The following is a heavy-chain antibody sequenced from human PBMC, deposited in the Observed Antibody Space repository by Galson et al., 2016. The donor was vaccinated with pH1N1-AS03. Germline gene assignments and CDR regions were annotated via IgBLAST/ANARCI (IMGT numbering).Heavy chain of an antibody. V-gene: IGHV4-38-2*01. CDR3: ARFSGSYQFDY. CDR2: ISHSGNT. D-gene: IGHD1-26*01. J-gene: IGHJ4*02. Sequence: LSLTCAVSGYSISSSFHWAWVRQPPSKGLEWIGTISHSGNTYYNPSLKSRVTMSVDTSKNQFSLKLSSVTAADAAVYYCARFSGSYQFDYWGQGTLVTVSS. CDR1: GYSISSSFH.